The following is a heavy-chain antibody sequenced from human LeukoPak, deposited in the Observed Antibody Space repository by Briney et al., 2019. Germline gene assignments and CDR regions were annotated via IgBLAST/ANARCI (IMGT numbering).Heavy chain of an antibody. V-gene: IGHV4-34*01. CDR3: ARDREWLRRFDY. CDR1: GGSFSGYY. D-gene: IGHD5-12*01. J-gene: IGHJ4*02. CDR2: INHSGST. Sequence: SETLSLTCAVYGGSFSGYYWSWIRQPPGKGLEWIGEINHSGSTNYNPSLKSRVTISVDTSKSQFSLKLSSVTAADTAVYYCARDREWLRRFDYWGQGTLVTVSS.